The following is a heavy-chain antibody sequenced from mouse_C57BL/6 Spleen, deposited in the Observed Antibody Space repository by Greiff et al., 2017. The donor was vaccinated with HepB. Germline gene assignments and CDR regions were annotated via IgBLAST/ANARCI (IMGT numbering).Heavy chain of an antibody. D-gene: IGHD2-4*01. CDR3: ASNYDPLAY. CDR2: IDPEDGET. J-gene: IGHJ3*01. V-gene: IGHV14-2*01. Sequence: EVKLVESGAELVKPGASVKLSCTASGFNIKDYYMHWVKQRTEQGLEWIGRIDPEDGETKYAPKFQGKATITADTSSNTAYLQLSSLTSEDTAVYYCASNYDPLAYWGQGTLVTVSA. CDR1: GFNIKDYY.